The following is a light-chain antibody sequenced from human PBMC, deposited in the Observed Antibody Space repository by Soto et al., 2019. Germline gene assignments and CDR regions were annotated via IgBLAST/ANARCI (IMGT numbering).Light chain of an antibody. CDR1: QSVSSN. V-gene: IGKV3-20*01. CDR2: DAS. CDR3: HQYGSSPWT. J-gene: IGKJ1*01. Sequence: EIVMTQSPATLSVSPGERATLSCRASQSVSSNLAWYQQKPGQAPRLLIYDASNRATGVPDRFSGSGSGTDFTLTISRLEPEDFAVYFCHQYGSSPWTFGQGTKVDTK.